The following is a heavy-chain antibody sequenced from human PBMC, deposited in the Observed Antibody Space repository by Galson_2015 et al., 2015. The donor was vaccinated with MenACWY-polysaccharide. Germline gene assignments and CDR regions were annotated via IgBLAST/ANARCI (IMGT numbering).Heavy chain of an antibody. CDR2: INPNRGGT. D-gene: IGHD6-13*01. Sequence: SVKVSCKASGYTFTGYYMHWVRQAPGQGLEWMGWINPNRGGTNYAQKFQGWVTMTRDTSISTAYMELSRLRSDDTAVYYCARDIRQGIAAAAGNAFDIWGQGTMVTVSS. V-gene: IGHV1-2*04. CDR3: ARDIRQGIAAAAGNAFDI. CDR1: GYTFTGYY. J-gene: IGHJ3*02.